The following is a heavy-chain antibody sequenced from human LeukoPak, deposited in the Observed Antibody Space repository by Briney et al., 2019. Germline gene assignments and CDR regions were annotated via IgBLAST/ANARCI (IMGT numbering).Heavy chain of an antibody. CDR2: INHSGST. Sequence: SETLSLTCTVSGGSISTNYWSWIRQPPGKGLEWIGEINHSGSTNYNPSLKSRVTISVDTSKNQFSLKLSSVTAADTAVYYCARGLRRGYSYGYVNDHKFDPWGQGTLVTVSS. D-gene: IGHD5-18*01. V-gene: IGHV4-34*01. CDR1: GGSISTNY. J-gene: IGHJ5*02. CDR3: ARGLRRGYSYGYVNDHKFDP.